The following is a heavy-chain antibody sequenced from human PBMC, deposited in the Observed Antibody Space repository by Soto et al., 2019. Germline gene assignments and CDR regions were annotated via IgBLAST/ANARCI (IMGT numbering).Heavy chain of an antibody. D-gene: IGHD2-15*01. CDR2: VYYDGST. J-gene: IGHJ4*02. Sequence: QLHLQESGPGLVNPLETLSLTCSVSGVSLDSGHYYWVWIRQPPGKGLTWIASVYYDGSTYYNPSLKSRVTISIPKHKYQCSLTLKSGTAADTAIYYCGKVLIGATRHTGVDSWGQGTLVTVSS. CDR3: GKVLIGATRHTGVDS. CDR1: GVSLDSGHYY. V-gene: IGHV4-39*01.